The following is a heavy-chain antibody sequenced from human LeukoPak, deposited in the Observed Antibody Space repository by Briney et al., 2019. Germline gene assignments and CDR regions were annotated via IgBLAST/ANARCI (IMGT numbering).Heavy chain of an antibody. CDR2: IHGSGIT. CDR1: GASISNYY. V-gene: IGHV4-4*07. D-gene: IGHD1-14*01. J-gene: IGHJ4*02. Sequence: PSETLSLTCTVSGASISNYYWSWIRQPAGMGLEWIGRIHGSGITNYNPSLKSRVTMSVDTSKNLFSLRLSSVTAADTAMYYCARPREYNTNSYYFDYWGQGILVTVSS. CDR3: ARPREYNTNSYYFDY.